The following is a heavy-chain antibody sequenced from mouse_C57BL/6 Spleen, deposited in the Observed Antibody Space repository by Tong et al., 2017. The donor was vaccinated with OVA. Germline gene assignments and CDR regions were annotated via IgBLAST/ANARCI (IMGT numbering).Heavy chain of an antibody. CDR1: GYTFTSYW. D-gene: IGHD1-1*01. CDR3: ARGDYGSSRYFDV. J-gene: IGHJ1*03. CDR2: IDPNSGGT. Sequence: VQLQESGAELVKPGASVKLSCKASGYTFTSYWMHWVKQRPGRGLEWIGRIDPNSGGTKYNEKFKSKATLTVDKPSSTVYMHLSSLTAEDSAVYYCARGDYGSSRYFDVWGTGTTVTVSS. V-gene: IGHV1-72*01.